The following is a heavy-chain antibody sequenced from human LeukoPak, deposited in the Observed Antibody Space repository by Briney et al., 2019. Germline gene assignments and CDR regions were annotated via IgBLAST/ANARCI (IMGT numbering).Heavy chain of an antibody. V-gene: IGHV4-4*02. Sequence: SGTLSLTCAVSGDSISNSNWWSWVRQPPGKGLEWIGYIFHTGSTNYNPSLKSRVTISVDTSKNQLSLKVSSVTAADTAVYYCARNNYYYFYMDVWGKGTTVTISS. CDR3: ARNNYYYFYMDV. J-gene: IGHJ6*03. CDR2: IFHTGST. CDR1: GDSISNSNW.